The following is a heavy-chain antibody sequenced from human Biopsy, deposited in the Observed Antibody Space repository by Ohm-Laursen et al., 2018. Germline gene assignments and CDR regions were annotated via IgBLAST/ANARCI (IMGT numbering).Heavy chain of an antibody. J-gene: IGHJ4*02. CDR2: IIYSANT. V-gene: IGHV4-31*03. D-gene: IGHD5-12*01. CDR3: ARLGSGDYFPTFFDF. CDR1: GVSINGGRYY. Sequence: SQTLSLTCTVSGVSINGGRYYWNWIRHHPGKGLEWIGNIIYSANTYYNPSLKSRVTISVDTSKNQFSLKLSSVTAADTAVYYCARLGSGDYFPTFFDFWGQGALVTVSS.